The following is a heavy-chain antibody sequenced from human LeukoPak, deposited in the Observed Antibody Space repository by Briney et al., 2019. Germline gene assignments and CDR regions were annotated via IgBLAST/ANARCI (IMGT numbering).Heavy chain of an antibody. V-gene: IGHV3-53*01. D-gene: IGHD4-17*01. J-gene: IGHJ3*02. CDR1: GFTFSSYS. CDR3: ARDHPATSLTTRAFDI. CDR2: IFSGGDT. Sequence: GGSLRLSCAASGFTFSSYSMNWVRQAPGKGLEWVSIIFSGGDTYYADSVKGRFTISRDNSKNTVYLQMNSLRAEDTAVYYCARDHPATSLTTRAFDIWGQGTMVTVSS.